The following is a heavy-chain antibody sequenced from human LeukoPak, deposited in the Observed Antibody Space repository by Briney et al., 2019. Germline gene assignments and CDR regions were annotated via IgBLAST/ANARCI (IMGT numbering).Heavy chain of an antibody. CDR2: IKTRTDGGTT. Sequence: GGSLRLSRAASGFTFTNAWMSWVRQAPGKGLEWVGRIKTRTDGGTTDYAAPVKGRFTISRDDSKNTLYLQMNSLKTEDTALYYCATDSSPTNYYDSTGYHVWGQGTLVTVSS. J-gene: IGHJ4*02. V-gene: IGHV3-15*01. CDR3: ATDSSPTNYYDSTGYHV. CDR1: GFTFTNAW. D-gene: IGHD3-22*01.